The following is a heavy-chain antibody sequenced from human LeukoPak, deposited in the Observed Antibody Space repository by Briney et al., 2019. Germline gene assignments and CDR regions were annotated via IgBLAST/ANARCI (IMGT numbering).Heavy chain of an antibody. J-gene: IGHJ4*02. CDR2: IIPIFGTA. D-gene: IGHD3-3*01. Sequence: GASVKVSCKASGYTFTMYYIHWVRQAPGQGLEWMGGIIPIFGTANYAQKFQGRVTITTDESTSTAYMELSSLRSEDTAVYYCARDVVTIFGVVSMNWGQGTLVTVSS. CDR3: ARDVVTIFGVVSMN. V-gene: IGHV1-69*05. CDR1: GYTFTMYY.